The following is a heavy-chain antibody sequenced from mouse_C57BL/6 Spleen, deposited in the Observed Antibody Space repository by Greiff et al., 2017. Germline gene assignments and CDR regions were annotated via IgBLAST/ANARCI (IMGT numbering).Heavy chain of an antibody. CDR1: GYTFTSYW. CDR3: ARGENFAY. V-gene: IGHV1-59*01. J-gene: IGHJ3*01. Sequence: QVQLQQPGAELVRPGTSVKLSCKASGYTFTSYWMHWVKQRPGQGLEWIGVIDPSDSYTNYNQKFKGKATLTVDTSSSTAYMQLSSLTSEDSAVXYCARGENFAYWGQGTLVTVSA. CDR2: IDPSDSYT.